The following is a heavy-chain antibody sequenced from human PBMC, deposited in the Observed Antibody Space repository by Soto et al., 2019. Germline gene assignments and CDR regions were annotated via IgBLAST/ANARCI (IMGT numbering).Heavy chain of an antibody. J-gene: IGHJ4*02. CDR2: IYYTGSI. CDR3: ASPPKAVSGYFQY. CDR1: GDSISSSYFS. Sequence: SETLSLTCTVSGDSISSSYFSWGWIRQPPGKGLEWIGTIYYTGSIDYKPSLKSRVSISVDKSKNQFSLRLTSVTAADTAVYYCASPPKAVSGYFQYWGQGALVTVSS. D-gene: IGHD3-3*01. V-gene: IGHV4-39*01.